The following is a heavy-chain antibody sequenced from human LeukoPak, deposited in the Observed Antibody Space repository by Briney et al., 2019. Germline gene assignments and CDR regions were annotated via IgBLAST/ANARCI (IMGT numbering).Heavy chain of an antibody. Sequence: PGGSLRLSCAASGFTFSSYAMHWVRQAPGKGLEWVAVISYDGSNKYYADSVKGRFTISRDNSKNTLYLQMNSLRAEDTAVYYCARSTSSSWDMDVWGKGTTVTVSS. CDR3: ARSTSSSWDMDV. D-gene: IGHD6-13*01. CDR2: ISYDGSNK. CDR1: GFTFSSYA. V-gene: IGHV3-30-3*01. J-gene: IGHJ6*03.